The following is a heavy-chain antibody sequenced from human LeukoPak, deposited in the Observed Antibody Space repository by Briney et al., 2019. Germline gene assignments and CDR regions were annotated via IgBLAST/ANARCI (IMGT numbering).Heavy chain of an antibody. J-gene: IGHJ4*02. Sequence: SETLSLTCTVSGGSISSGDYYWGWIRQPPGKGLEWIGYIYYSGSTYYNPSLKSRVTISVDTSKNQFSLKLSSVTAADTAVYYCARESTTVVIGGVIDYWGQGTLVTVSS. V-gene: IGHV4-30-4*01. D-gene: IGHD4-23*01. CDR2: IYYSGST. CDR3: ARESTTVVIGGVIDY. CDR1: GGSISSGDYY.